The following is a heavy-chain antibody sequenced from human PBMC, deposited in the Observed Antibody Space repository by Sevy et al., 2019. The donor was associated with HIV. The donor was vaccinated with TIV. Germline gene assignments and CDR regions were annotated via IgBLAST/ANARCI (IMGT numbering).Heavy chain of an antibody. Sequence: ASVKVSCKASGGTFSSYAISWVRQAPGQGLEWMGGMIPIFGTANYAQKFQGRVTITADKSTSTAYMELSSLRSEDTAVYYCARALRGSDSSGWYIPFDYWGQGTLVTVSS. J-gene: IGHJ4*02. CDR2: MIPIFGTA. D-gene: IGHD6-13*01. CDR1: GGTFSSYA. CDR3: ARALRGSDSSGWYIPFDY. V-gene: IGHV1-69*06.